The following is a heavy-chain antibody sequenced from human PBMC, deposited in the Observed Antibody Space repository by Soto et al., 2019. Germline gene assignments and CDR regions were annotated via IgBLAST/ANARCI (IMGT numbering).Heavy chain of an antibody. D-gene: IGHD1-1*01. CDR2: ISYDGSNK. V-gene: IGHV3-30-3*01. Sequence: QVQLVESGGGVVQPGRSLRLSCAASGFTFSSYAMHWVRQAPGKGLEWVAVISYDGSNKYCADSVKSRFTISRDNSKNTLYLQMNSLRAEDTAVYYCARDPNWNDKRFDYWGQGTLVTVSS. CDR3: ARDPNWNDKRFDY. CDR1: GFTFSSYA. J-gene: IGHJ4*02.